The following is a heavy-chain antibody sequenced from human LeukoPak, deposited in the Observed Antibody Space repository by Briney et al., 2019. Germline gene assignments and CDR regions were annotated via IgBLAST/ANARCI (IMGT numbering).Heavy chain of an antibody. J-gene: IGHJ4*02. CDR2: ISSSGSPI. Sequence: PGGSLRLSCAASGFTFSSYEMNWVRQAPGKGLEWISYISSSGSPIYYADSVKGRFTISRDNAKISLYLQMNSLRDEDTAVYYCAREIRPDYYDSIGYYFGGQGTLVTVSS. CDR3: AREIRPDYYDSIGYYF. V-gene: IGHV3-48*03. CDR1: GFTFSSYE. D-gene: IGHD3-22*01.